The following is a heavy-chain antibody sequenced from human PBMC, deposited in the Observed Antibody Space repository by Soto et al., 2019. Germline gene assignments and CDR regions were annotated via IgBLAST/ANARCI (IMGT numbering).Heavy chain of an antibody. CDR3: ARDQQHAKSIGSNWFDP. Sequence: SETLSLTCTVSGGSVSSGSYYWSWIRQPPGKGLEWIGYIYYSGSTNYNPSLKSRVTISVDTSKNQFSLKLSSVTAADTAVYYCARDQQHAKSIGSNWFDPWGQGTLDIVSS. V-gene: IGHV4-61*01. CDR2: IYYSGST. CDR1: GGSVSSGSYY. D-gene: IGHD6-13*01. J-gene: IGHJ5*02.